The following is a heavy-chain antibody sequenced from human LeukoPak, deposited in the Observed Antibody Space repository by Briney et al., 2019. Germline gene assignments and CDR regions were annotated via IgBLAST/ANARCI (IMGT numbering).Heavy chain of an antibody. V-gene: IGHV3-23*01. CDR3: AKGTYCDGGACPPGIYYYYYMDV. D-gene: IGHD2-8*02. Sequence: PGGSLRLSCAASGFTFSIYTMSWVRQAPGKGLEWVSAISDSGFGTYYADSAKGRFTISRDNSKNTLYLQMNSLRAEDTAIYYCAKGTYCDGGACPPGIYYYYYMDVWGKGTTVTVSS. CDR2: ISDSGFGT. J-gene: IGHJ6*03. CDR1: GFTFSIYT.